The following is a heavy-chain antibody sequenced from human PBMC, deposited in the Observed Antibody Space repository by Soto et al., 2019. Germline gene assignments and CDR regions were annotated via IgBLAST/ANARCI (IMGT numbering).Heavy chain of an antibody. CDR3: ATYGSGTYKPTTFDY. CDR1: GGSISSGDYY. J-gene: IGHJ4*02. D-gene: IGHD3-10*01. Sequence: QVQLQESGPGLVKPSQTLSLTCTVSGGSISSGDYYWSWIPQHPGKGLEWIGYIYYSGSTYYNPSLKSRVTISVDTSKNQFSLKLSSVTAADTAVYYCATYGSGTYKPTTFDYWGQGTLVTVSS. V-gene: IGHV4-31*03. CDR2: IYYSGST.